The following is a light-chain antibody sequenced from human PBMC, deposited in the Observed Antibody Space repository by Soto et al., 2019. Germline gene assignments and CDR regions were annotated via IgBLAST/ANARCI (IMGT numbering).Light chain of an antibody. CDR1: SSKIGMNY. CDR2: END. J-gene: IGLJ3*02. Sequence: QSVLTQPPSVSAAPGEKVTISCSGTSSKIGMNYVSWYQQLPGSAPKLLIYENDRRPSGIPDRFSGSKSGTAATLEITGLQTGDEADYYCGAWDRGLKAGVFGGGTKLTVL. V-gene: IGLV1-51*02. CDR3: GAWDRGLKAGV.